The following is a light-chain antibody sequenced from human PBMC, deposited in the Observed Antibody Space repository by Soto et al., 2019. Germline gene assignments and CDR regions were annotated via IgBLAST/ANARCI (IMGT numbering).Light chain of an antibody. V-gene: IGKV3-11*01. CDR2: DAS. CDR3: QQRRNWPLLT. CDR1: QSVSSY. Sequence: ELVLTQSPATLSLSPGERATLSCRASQSVSSYLAWYQQKPGQAPRLLIYDASNRATGIPARFSGSGSGTDFPLTISSLEPEDFAVYYCQQRRNWPLLTFGGGTKVDIK. J-gene: IGKJ4*01.